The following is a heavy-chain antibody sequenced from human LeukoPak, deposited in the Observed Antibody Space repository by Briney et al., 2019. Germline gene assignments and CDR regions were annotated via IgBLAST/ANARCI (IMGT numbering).Heavy chain of an antibody. V-gene: IGHV4-4*07. CDR1: GGSISSYY. CDR2: IYTSGST. CDR3: ARDRSYYDRSGYYTDAFDI. D-gene: IGHD3-22*01. Sequence: SETLSLTCTVSGGSISSYYWSWIRQPAGKGLEWIGRIYTSGSTNYNPSLKSRVTMSVDTSKNQFSLKLSSVTAADTAVYYCARDRSYYDRSGYYTDAFDIWGQGTMVTVSS. J-gene: IGHJ3*02.